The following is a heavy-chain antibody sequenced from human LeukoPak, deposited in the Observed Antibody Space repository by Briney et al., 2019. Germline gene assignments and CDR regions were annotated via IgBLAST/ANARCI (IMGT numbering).Heavy chain of an antibody. CDR3: ASASVFWSGPNDWFDP. J-gene: IGHJ5*02. V-gene: IGHV7-4-1*02. CDR2: INTNTGNP. CDR1: GYTFTSYA. D-gene: IGHD3-3*01. Sequence: ASVKVSCKASGYTFTSYAMNWVRQAPGQGLEWMGWINTNTGNPTYAQGFTGRFVLSLDTSVSTAYLQISSLKAEDTAVYYCASASVFWSGPNDWFDPWGQGTLVTVSS.